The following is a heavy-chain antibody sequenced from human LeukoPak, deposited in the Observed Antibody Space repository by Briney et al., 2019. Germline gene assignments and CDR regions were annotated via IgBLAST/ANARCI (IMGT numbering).Heavy chain of an antibody. CDR2: ISDTGDRT. V-gene: IGHV3-23*01. CDR3: ARDYGDHLFDY. Sequence: PGGSLRLFCAASGFTFSSFAMSWVRQAPGKGLEGVSAISDTGDRTHYADSEKGWVAISRDNFKNTLYLQMNSLRAEDSAVYYCARDYGDHLFDYWGQGTLVTVSS. CDR1: GFTFSSFA. D-gene: IGHD4-17*01. J-gene: IGHJ4*02.